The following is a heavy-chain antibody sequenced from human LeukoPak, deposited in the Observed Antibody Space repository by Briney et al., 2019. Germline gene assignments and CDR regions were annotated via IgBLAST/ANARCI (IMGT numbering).Heavy chain of an antibody. CDR3: ARRGPGIVLMVYASNWFDP. V-gene: IGHV4-34*01. D-gene: IGHD2-8*01. CDR2: INHSGST. J-gene: IGHJ5*02. Sequence: SETLSLTCAVCGVSFSGYYWRWIRQPPGKGLEWIGEINHSGSTNYNPSLKSRVTISVDTSKNQFSLKLSSVTAADTAVYYCARRGPGIVLMVYASNWFDPWGQGTLVTVSS. CDR1: GVSFSGYY.